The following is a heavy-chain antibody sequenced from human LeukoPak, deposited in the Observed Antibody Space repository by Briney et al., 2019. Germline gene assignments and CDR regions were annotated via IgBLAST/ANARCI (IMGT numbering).Heavy chain of an antibody. CDR1: GFTVSSNY. CDR2: IKQDGSEK. V-gene: IGHV3-7*01. D-gene: IGHD3-16*01. Sequence: PGGSLRLSCAASGFTVSSNYMSWVRQAPGKGLEWVANIKQDGSEKYYVDSVKGRFTISRDNAKNSLYLQMNSLRAEDTAVYYCARVTRGGTFYFDYWGQGTLVTVSS. J-gene: IGHJ4*02. CDR3: ARVTRGGTFYFDY.